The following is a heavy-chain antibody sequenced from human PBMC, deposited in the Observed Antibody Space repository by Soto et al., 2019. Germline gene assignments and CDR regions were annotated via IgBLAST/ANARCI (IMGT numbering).Heavy chain of an antibody. Sequence: SETLSLTCTVSGGSISSYSWSWIRQPAGKGLEWIGRMYPSGSTNNNPSLKSRVIMSIDTSKNQFSLKLTSVTAADTAMYFCARALTAAGTENWFDPWGQGTLVTVSS. CDR3: ARALTAAGTENWFDP. CDR2: MYPSGST. D-gene: IGHD6-13*01. V-gene: IGHV4-4*07. J-gene: IGHJ5*02. CDR1: GGSISSYS.